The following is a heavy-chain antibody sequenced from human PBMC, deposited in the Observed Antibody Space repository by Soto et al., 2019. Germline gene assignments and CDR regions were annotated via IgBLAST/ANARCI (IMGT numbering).Heavy chain of an antibody. CDR3: AKDLFPSPSREQVVVTNFDY. Sequence: PGGSLRLSCAASGFTFSSYAMSRVRQAPGKGLEWVSAISGSGGSTYYADSVKGRFTISGDNSKNTLYLQMNSLRAEDTAVYYCAKDLFPSPSREQVVVTNFDYWGQGTLVTVSS. CDR1: GFTFSSYA. D-gene: IGHD3-22*01. V-gene: IGHV3-23*01. J-gene: IGHJ4*02. CDR2: ISGSGGST.